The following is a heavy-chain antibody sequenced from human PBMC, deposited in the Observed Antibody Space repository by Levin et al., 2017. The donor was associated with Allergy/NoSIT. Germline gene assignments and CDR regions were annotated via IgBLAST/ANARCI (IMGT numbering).Heavy chain of an antibody. CDR1: GFTFSNYW. D-gene: IGHD2-2*01. J-gene: IGHJ5*02. CDR2: INSDGSST. CDR3: ARGGDGPTTSCDNWIDT. Sequence: GESLKISCAASGFTFSNYWMHWVRQVPGKGLMWVSRINSDGSSTTYADSVQGRFTITRDNAKNTLWLQMNNRRAEDTAMYYCARGGDGPTTSCDNWIDTWGQGTLVAVAA. V-gene: IGHV3-74*01.